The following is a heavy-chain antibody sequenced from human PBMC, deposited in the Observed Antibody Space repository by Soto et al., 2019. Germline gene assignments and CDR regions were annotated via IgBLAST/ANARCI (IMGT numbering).Heavy chain of an antibody. J-gene: IGHJ5*02. D-gene: IGHD1-7*01. CDR3: ARDLHGATGTTNWFDP. CDR2: IIPIFGTA. V-gene: IGHV1-69*06. CDR1: GGTFSSYA. Sequence: QVQLVQSGAEVKKPGSSVKVSCKASGGTFSSYAISWVRQAPGQGLEWMGGIIPIFGTANYAQKFQGRVTITADKSTSTAYMELSSLRSEDTAVYYCARDLHGATGTTNWFDPWGQGTLVTVSS.